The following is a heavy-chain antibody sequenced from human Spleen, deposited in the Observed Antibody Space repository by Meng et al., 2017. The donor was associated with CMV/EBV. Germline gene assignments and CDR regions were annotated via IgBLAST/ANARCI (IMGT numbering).Heavy chain of an antibody. CDR2: IRYDGSDE. CDR1: GFAFSGYA. CDR3: ASSLRFFEFPYGMDV. D-gene: IGHD3-3*01. Sequence: GESLKISCAASGFAFSGYAMHWARQAPGKGLEWVAFIRYDGSDEYYSDSVKGRFTISRDNSKNTLYLQMNSLRAEDTAVYYCASSLRFFEFPYGMDVWGQGTTVTVSS. J-gene: IGHJ6*02. V-gene: IGHV3-30*02.